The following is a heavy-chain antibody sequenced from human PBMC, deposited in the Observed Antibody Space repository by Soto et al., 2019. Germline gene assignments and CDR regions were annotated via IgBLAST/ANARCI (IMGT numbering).Heavy chain of an antibody. V-gene: IGHV1-69*12. J-gene: IGHJ6*02. CDR3: AQCLLGVNYYYGMAV. CDR2: SIPIFATA. CDR1: GGTFSSYA. Sequence: QVQLVQSGAEVKKPGSSVKVSCKASGGTFSSYAINWVRQAPGQGLEWMGGSIPIFATADYAQKFQGRVTITADESTRPAYLELSSLRSEYTAVYYCAQCLLGVNYYYGMAVWGQGPTVTVSS. D-gene: IGHD3-16*01.